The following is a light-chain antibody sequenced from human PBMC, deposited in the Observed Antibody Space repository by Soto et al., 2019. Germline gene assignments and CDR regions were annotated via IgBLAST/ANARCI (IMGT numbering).Light chain of an antibody. CDR1: SSNIGAGYD. CDR2: GNT. J-gene: IGLJ2*01. Sequence: QSVLTQPPSVSGAPGQRVTISCTGSSSNIGAGYDVHWYQQLPGTAPKLLIYGNTNRPSGVPDRFSGSKSGTSASLAITGLQAEDEYDYYCQSYDSSLRGWVFGGGTKLTVL. V-gene: IGLV1-40*01. CDR3: QSYDSSLRGWV.